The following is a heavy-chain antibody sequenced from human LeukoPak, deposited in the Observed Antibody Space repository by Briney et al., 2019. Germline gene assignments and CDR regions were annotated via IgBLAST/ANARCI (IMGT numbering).Heavy chain of an antibody. CDR1: GFTFSSYS. CDR2: ISSSSSYI. Sequence: GGSLRLSCAASGFTFSSYSMNWVRQAPGKGLEWVSSISSSSSYIYYADSVKGRFTISRDNAKNSLYLQMNSLRVEDTAVYYCATLDYYDKSPRILDYWGQGTLVTVSS. D-gene: IGHD3-22*01. V-gene: IGHV3-21*01. J-gene: IGHJ4*02. CDR3: ATLDYYDKSPRILDY.